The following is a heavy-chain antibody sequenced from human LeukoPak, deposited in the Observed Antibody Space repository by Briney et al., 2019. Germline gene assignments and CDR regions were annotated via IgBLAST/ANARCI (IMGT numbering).Heavy chain of an antibody. J-gene: IGHJ3*02. Sequence: SETLSLTCAVYGGSFSGYYWSWIRQPPGKGLEWIGEINHSGSTNYNPSLKSRVTISVDTSKNQFSLKLSFVTAADTAVYYCARVVLRFLEWLDVVNAFDIWGQGTMVTVSS. V-gene: IGHV4-34*01. CDR1: GGSFSGYY. CDR3: ARVVLRFLEWLDVVNAFDI. CDR2: INHSGST. D-gene: IGHD3-3*01.